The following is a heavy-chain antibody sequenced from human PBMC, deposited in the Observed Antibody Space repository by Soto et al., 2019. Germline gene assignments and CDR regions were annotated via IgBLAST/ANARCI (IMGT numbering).Heavy chain of an antibody. V-gene: IGHV1-18*01. CDR3: ARKGTPYGSGRYPYDY. D-gene: IGHD3-10*01. CDR1: GYTFTSYG. Sequence: APVRVSCKASGYTFTSYGISWVRQAPGQGLEWMGWISAYNGNTNYAQKLQGRVTMTTDTSTSTAYMELRSLRSDDTAVYYCARKGTPYGSGRYPYDYRGQGTLDIVSS. J-gene: IGHJ4*02. CDR2: ISAYNGNT.